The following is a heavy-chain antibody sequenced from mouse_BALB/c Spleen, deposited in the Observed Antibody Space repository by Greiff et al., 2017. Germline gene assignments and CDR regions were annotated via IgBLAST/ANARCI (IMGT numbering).Heavy chain of an antibody. CDR3: ARSRYYGSSPGYFDY. CDR2: LSYSGST. V-gene: IGHV3-2*02. J-gene: IGHJ2*01. Sequence: EVKLLESGPGLVKPSQSLSLTCTVTGYSITSDYAWNWIRQFPGNKLEWMGYLSYSGSTSYNPSLKSRISITRDTSKNQFFLQLNSVTTEDTATYYCARSRYYGSSPGYFDYWGQGTTLTVSS. CDR1: GYSITSDYA. D-gene: IGHD1-1*01.